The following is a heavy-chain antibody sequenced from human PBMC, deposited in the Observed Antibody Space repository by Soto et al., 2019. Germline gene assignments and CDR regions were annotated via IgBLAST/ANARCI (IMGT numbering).Heavy chain of an antibody. J-gene: IGHJ4*02. CDR2: SNHSAST. CDR3: ARDSAYGNRGIDS. Sequence: QVQLQQWGTGLLKPSETLSLTSAVSGESFSDYYWTWIRQPPGKGLEWSGESNHSASTYYNPSLKSRVTISVDTSQHQFSLKLNSVTAADTAVYYCARDSAYGNRGIDSWGQGTLVTVSS. D-gene: IGHD4-4*01. V-gene: IGHV4-34*01. CDR1: GESFSDYY.